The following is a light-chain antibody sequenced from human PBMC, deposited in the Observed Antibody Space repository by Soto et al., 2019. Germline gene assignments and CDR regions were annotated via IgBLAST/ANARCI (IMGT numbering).Light chain of an antibody. Sequence: QSVLTQPPSASGSPGQSVTISCTGTSSDVGGYNYVSWYQQYPGKAPKLMIYEVNKRPSGVPDRFSGSKSGNTAPLTVSGLQAEDEADYYCSAYGGRDNHVFGTGTK. J-gene: IGLJ1*01. CDR3: SAYGGRDNHV. CDR1: SSDVGGYNY. V-gene: IGLV2-8*01. CDR2: EVN.